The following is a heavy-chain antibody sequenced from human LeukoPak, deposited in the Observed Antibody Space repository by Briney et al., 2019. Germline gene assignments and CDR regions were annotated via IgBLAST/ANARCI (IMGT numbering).Heavy chain of an antibody. CDR1: GFTFSSHW. Sequence: PGGSLRLSCAASGFTFSSHWMIWVRQAPGKGLEWVANIRQDGTEIYYVDSVKGRFTISRDNAKNSLYLQMNSLGADDTAVYYCARCSSRRSASDYWGQGTLVTVSS. D-gene: IGHD3-10*02. CDR3: ARCSSRRSASDY. CDR2: IRQDGTEI. V-gene: IGHV3-7*01. J-gene: IGHJ4*02.